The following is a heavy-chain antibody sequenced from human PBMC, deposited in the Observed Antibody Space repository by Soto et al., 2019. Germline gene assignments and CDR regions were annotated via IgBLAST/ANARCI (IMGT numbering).Heavy chain of an antibody. CDR3: GRDLALRYFDWSINYFDY. CDR1: GYTFTSYY. CDR2: INPSGGST. V-gene: IGHV1-46*03. D-gene: IGHD3-9*01. Sequence: ASVKVSCKASGYTFTSYYMHWVRQAPGQGLEWMGIINPSGGSTSYAQKFQGRVTMTTDTSTSTVYMELSSLRSDDTAVYYFGRDLALRYFDWSINYFDYWGQGTLVTVSS. J-gene: IGHJ4*02.